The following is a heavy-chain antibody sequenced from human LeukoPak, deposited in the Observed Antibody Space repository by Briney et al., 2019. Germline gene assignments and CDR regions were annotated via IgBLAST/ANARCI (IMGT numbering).Heavy chain of an antibody. J-gene: IGHJ4*02. V-gene: IGHV3-21*01. CDR3: ARDFTSSTVTTSHFDY. CDR2: ISSSSSYI. CDR1: GFTFSSYS. Sequence: GGSLRLSCAASGFTFSSYSMNWVRQAPGKGLEWVSSISSSSSYIYYADSVKGRFTISRDNAKNSLYLQMNSLRAEDTAVYYCARDFTSSTVTTSHFDYWGQGTLVTVSS. D-gene: IGHD4-11*01.